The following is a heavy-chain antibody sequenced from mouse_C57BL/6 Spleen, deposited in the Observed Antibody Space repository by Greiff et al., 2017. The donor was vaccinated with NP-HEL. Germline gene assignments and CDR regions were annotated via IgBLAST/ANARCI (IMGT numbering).Heavy chain of an antibody. V-gene: IGHV1-64*01. D-gene: IGHD1-1*01. CDR3: ARGGDYYYGSDY. Sequence: VQLQQPGAELVKPGASVKLSCKASGYTFTSYWMHWVKQRPGQGLEWIGMIHPNSGSTNYNEKFKSKATLTVDKSSSTAYMQLSSLTSEDSAVYYCARGGDYYYGSDYWGQGTTLTVSS. CDR2: IHPNSGST. CDR1: GYTFTSYW. J-gene: IGHJ2*01.